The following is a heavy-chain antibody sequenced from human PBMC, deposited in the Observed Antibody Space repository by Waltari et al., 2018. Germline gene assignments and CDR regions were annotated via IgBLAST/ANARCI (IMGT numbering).Heavy chain of an antibody. D-gene: IGHD3-22*01. CDR1: GFTFTSSA. CDR3: ATHGPPITMIVVVTNYYGMDV. Sequence: QMQLVQSGLAVKKPGTSVKVSCKASGFTFTSSAVLWVRQARGLHLEWIGWIVVGSGNTNYAQKFQERVTITRVMSTSTAYMELISLISEDTAVYYCATHGPPITMIVVVTNYYGMDVWGQGTTVTVSS. J-gene: IGHJ6*02. CDR2: IVVGSGNT. V-gene: IGHV1-58*01.